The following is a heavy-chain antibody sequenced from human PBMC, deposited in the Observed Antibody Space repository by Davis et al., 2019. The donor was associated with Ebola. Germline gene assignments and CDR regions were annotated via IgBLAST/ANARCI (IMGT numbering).Heavy chain of an antibody. Sequence: GESLKISCAASGFTFSSYWMTWVRQAPGKGLEWVANIKGDGSEKNYVDSVKGRFTMSRDNAKNSLYLQMNSLRADDTAVYFCATVRYDLGQAYWGQGTLVTVSP. V-gene: IGHV3-7*03. D-gene: IGHD3-16*01. J-gene: IGHJ4*02. CDR1: GFTFSSYW. CDR3: ATVRYDLGQAY. CDR2: IKGDGSEK.